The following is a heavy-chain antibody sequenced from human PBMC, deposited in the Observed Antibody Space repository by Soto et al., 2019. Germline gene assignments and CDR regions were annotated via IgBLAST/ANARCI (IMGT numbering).Heavy chain of an antibody. CDR1: GYVFSSYG. D-gene: IGHD6-13*01. CDR2: INDFNGDT. J-gene: IGHJ3*01. CDR3: ASPGGISRPAFKL. V-gene: IGHV1-18*01. Sequence: QVQLVQSGAEVKKPGASVKVSCKASGYVFSSYGITWVRQAPGQGLEWMGWINDFNGDTNYAQKFQGRVTVATDTSTDTAYMELTILIPHDTAVSYCASPGGISRPAFKLWGPGTMVTVSS.